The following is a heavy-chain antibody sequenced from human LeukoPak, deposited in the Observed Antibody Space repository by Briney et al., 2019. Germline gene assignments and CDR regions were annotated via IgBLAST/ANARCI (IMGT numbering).Heavy chain of an antibody. Sequence: PSETLSLTCTVSGASISDYYWSWIRQPPGKGLEWIGYIYYTGTTKYNPPLTSRVTISVDTSKSQFSVKLSSVTAADTAVYYCARDYDNSGLRHFDLWGRGTLVTVSS. CDR2: IYYTGTT. CDR1: GASISDYY. J-gene: IGHJ2*01. CDR3: ARDYDNSGLRHFDL. D-gene: IGHD3-22*01. V-gene: IGHV4-59*01.